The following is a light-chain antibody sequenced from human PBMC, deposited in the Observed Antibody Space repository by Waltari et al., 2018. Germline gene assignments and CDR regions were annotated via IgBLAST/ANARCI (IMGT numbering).Light chain of an antibody. CDR2: EVT. Sequence: QSALTQAASVSGSPGQSITMSCTGTNSDVGSYNLVSWYQQNPGEAPKLMSFEVTKRPSGVSNRCSGSKSGNTASLTISGLQAEDEAHYYCFSYAGSRNWVFGGGTKLTVL. J-gene: IGLJ3*02. V-gene: IGLV2-23*02. CDR1: NSDVGSYNL. CDR3: FSYAGSRNWV.